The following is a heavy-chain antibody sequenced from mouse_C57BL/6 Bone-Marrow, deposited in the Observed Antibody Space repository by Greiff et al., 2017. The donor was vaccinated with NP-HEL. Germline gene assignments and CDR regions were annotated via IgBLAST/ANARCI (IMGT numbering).Heavy chain of an antibody. CDR2: IDPENGDT. CDR1: GFNIKDDY. Sequence: EVKLQESGAELVRPGASVKLSCTASGFNIKDDYMHWVKQRPEQGLEWIGWIDPENGDTEYASKFQGKATITADTSSNTAYLQLSSLTSEDTAVYYCTTTGAGGGDYWGQGTSVTVSS. V-gene: IGHV14-4*01. CDR3: TTTGAGGGDY. J-gene: IGHJ4*01. D-gene: IGHD4-1*01.